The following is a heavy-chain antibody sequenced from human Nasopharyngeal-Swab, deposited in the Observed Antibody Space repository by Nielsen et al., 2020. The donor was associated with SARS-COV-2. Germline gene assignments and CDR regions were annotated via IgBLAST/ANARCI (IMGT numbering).Heavy chain of an antibody. CDR3: ARGWSGYYTAFWFDP. Sequence: WIRQPPGKGLEWVANIKQDGSGKYYVDSVKGRFTISRDNAKNSLYLQMNSLRAEDTAVYYCARGWSGYYTAFWFDPWGQGTLVTVSS. CDR2: IKQDGSGK. V-gene: IGHV3-7*01. J-gene: IGHJ5*02. D-gene: IGHD3-3*01.